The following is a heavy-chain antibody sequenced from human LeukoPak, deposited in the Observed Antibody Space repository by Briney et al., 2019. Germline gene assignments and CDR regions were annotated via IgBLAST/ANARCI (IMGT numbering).Heavy chain of an antibody. CDR2: ISYDGSNK. CDR1: GFTFSSYG. V-gene: IGHV3-30*18. D-gene: IGHD6-13*01. Sequence: PGGSLRLSCAASGFTFSSYGMHWVRQAPGKGLEWVAVISYDGSNKYYADSVKGRFTISRDNSKNTLYLQMNSLRAEDTAVYYCAKDVSSWTDYYYYYMDVWGKGTTVTVSS. CDR3: AKDVSSWTDYYYYYMDV. J-gene: IGHJ6*03.